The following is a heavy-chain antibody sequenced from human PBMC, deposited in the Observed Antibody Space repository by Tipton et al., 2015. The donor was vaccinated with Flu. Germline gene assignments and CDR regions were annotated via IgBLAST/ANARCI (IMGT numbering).Heavy chain of an antibody. CDR3: AKGLHYYGMDV. D-gene: IGHD5-12*01. V-gene: IGHV3-9*01. Sequence: SLRLSCAASGFTFSRYAMTWVRQAPGKGLEWVSGIRWNSGSIGYADSVKGRFTISRDNAKNSLYLQMNSLRAEDTALYYCAKGLHYYGMDVWGQGTTVTVSS. J-gene: IGHJ6*02. CDR2: IRWNSGSI. CDR1: GFTFSRYA.